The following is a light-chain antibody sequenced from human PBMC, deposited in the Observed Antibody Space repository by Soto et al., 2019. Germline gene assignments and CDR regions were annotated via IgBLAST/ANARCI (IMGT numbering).Light chain of an antibody. V-gene: IGKV1-33*01. CDR1: QDINQY. CDR3: QQSENGPLT. CDR2: DAP. J-gene: IGKJ4*01. Sequence: DIQMTQSPSSMSASVGDRITITCQASQDINQYLNWYQQKLGKAPNLLIYDAPNLQRGVPSRFSGSGSRTHFSLSISSLQHEDIATYYCQQSENGPLTFGGGTKVEIK.